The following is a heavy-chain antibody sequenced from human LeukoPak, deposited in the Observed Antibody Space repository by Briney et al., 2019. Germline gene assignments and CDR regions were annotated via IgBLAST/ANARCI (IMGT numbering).Heavy chain of an antibody. CDR1: GYSFTSYW. V-gene: IGHV5-51*01. CDR3: ARPITMIVVVDSSLAFDI. CDR2: IYPGASDP. Sequence: PGGSLKISFKGSGYSFTSYWIGWVRRRPGKGVEGMGIIYPGASDPRYSPSFQGQVTISADKSISTAYLQWTSLKASDTAMYYCARPITMIVVVDSSLAFDIWGQGTMVTVSS. D-gene: IGHD3-22*01. J-gene: IGHJ3*02.